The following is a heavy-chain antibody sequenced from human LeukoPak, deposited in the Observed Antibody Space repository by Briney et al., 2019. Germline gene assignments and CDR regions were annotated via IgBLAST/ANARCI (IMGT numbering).Heavy chain of an antibody. CDR2: ISGSGDRT. D-gene: IGHD2-2*01. CDR1: GLTFSSYA. CDR3: AKDRSIYCSSSGCYLNWFDP. J-gene: IGHJ5*02. V-gene: IGHV3-23*01. Sequence: GGSLRLSCAASGLTFSSYAMSWVRQIPGKGLEWVATISGSGDRTYYADSVRGRFTISRDNSKNTLYLQMNSLRADDTAVYYCAKDRSIYCSSSGCYLNWFDPWGQGALVTVSS.